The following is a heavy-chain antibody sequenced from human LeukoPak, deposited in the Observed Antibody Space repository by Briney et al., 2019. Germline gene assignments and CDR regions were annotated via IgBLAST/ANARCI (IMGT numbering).Heavy chain of an antibody. CDR3: ARADYSNYGLDY. Sequence: SVKVSCKASGGTFSSYAISWVRQAPGQGLEWMGGIIPIFGTANYAQKFQGRVTITADESTSTAYMELSSLRSEDTAVYYCARADYSNYGLDYWGQGTLVTVSS. CDR2: IIPIFGTA. CDR1: GGTFSSYA. J-gene: IGHJ4*02. D-gene: IGHD4-11*01. V-gene: IGHV1-69*01.